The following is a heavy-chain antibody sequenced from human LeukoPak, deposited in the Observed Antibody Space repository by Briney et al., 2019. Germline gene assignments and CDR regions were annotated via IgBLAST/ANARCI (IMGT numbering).Heavy chain of an antibody. CDR3: ARDSPYSSSWYPARAVDY. V-gene: IGHV1-18*01. Sequence: GASVKVSCKASGYTFTSYGISWVRQAPGQGLEWMGWISAYNGNTSYAQKLQGRVTMTTDTSTSTAYMELRSLRSDDTAVYYCARDSPYSSSWYPARAVDYWGQGTLVTVSS. J-gene: IGHJ4*02. D-gene: IGHD6-13*01. CDR1: GYTFTSYG. CDR2: ISAYNGNT.